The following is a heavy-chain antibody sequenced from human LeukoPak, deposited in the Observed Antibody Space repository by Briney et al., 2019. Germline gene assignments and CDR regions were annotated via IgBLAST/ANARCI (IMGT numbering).Heavy chain of an antibody. D-gene: IGHD3-9*01. CDR1: GFTFNNYG. CDR3: AKGPKRYNILTGYFVIETAFDV. Sequence: GGSLRLSCAASGFTFNNYGMHWVRQAPGKGLEWVAFIRYDGRNKYYADSVKGRFTISRDNSKNTLYLQMNSLRAEDTAVYYCAKGPKRYNILTGYFVIETAFDVWGQGTMVTVSS. CDR2: IRYDGRNK. V-gene: IGHV3-30*02. J-gene: IGHJ3*01.